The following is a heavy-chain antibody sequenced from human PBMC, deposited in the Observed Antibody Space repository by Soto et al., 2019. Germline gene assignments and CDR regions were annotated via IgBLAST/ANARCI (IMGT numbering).Heavy chain of an antibody. CDR3: ALPGYMFSNDFDI. J-gene: IGHJ3*02. Sequence: QMQLVQSGPDVKNPGSSVRVSCKASGFTFINSAVQWVRQARGQRLEWIGWVVVGSGDTKCAQKFQERVTXTXNXXTSTAYMEMRSLRSEDTAVYYCALPGYMFSNDFDIWGQGSLVTVSS. V-gene: IGHV1-58*01. CDR2: VVVGSGDT. D-gene: IGHD3-10*02. CDR1: GFTFINSA.